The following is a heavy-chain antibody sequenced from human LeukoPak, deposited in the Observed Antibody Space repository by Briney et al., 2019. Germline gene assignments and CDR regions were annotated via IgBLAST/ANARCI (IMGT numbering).Heavy chain of an antibody. V-gene: IGHV3-48*01. D-gene: IGHD3-9*01. Sequence: GGSLRLSCAASGFTFSSYSMNWVRQAPGKGLEWVSYISSSSSTIYYADSVKGRFTISRDNAKNSLYLRMNSLRAEDTAVYYCARDPNWLVGAFDIWGQGTLVTVSS. CDR1: GFTFSSYS. CDR3: ARDPNWLVGAFDI. CDR2: ISSSSSTI. J-gene: IGHJ3*02.